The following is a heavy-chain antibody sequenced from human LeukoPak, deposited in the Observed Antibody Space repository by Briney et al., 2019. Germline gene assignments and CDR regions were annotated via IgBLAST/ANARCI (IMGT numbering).Heavy chain of an antibody. CDR3: AAELYSGTYGRCCSFAF. CDR2: IIVGSGKT. Sequence: ASVKVSCKASGFTFSSSAIQWVRQARGQRLEWIGWIIVGSGKTHYAQNFQERLTITRDMSTDTAYMELNSLRSEDTAVYYCAAELYSGTYGRCCSFAFWGQGTLVTVSS. V-gene: IGHV1-58*02. J-gene: IGHJ4*02. CDR1: GFTFSSSA. D-gene: IGHD1-26*01.